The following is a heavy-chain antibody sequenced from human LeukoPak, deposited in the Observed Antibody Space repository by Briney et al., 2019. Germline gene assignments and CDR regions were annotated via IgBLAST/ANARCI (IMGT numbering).Heavy chain of an antibody. CDR3: AGVRGAFDY. Sequence: PSEILSLTCTVSGGSISSYYWSWIRQPPGKGLEWIGYIYYSGSTNYNPSLKSRVTISVDTSKNQFSLKLSSVTAADTAVYYCAGVRGAFDYWGQGTLVTVSS. J-gene: IGHJ4*02. V-gene: IGHV4-59*08. CDR1: GGSISSYY. D-gene: IGHD3-10*01. CDR2: IYYSGST.